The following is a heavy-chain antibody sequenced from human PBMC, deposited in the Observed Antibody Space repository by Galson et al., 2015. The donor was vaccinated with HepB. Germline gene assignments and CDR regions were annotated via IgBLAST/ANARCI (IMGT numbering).Heavy chain of an antibody. J-gene: IGHJ4*02. CDR2: INPNSGGT. CDR1: GYTFTGYY. D-gene: IGHD4-17*01. V-gene: IGHV1-2*06. Sequence: SVKASCKASGYTFTGYYMHWVRQAPGQGLEWMGRINPNSGGTNYAQKFQGRVTMTRDTSISTAYMELSRLRSDDTAVYYCARDFHGDSTYYFDYWGQGTLVTVSS. CDR3: ARDFHGDSTYYFDY.